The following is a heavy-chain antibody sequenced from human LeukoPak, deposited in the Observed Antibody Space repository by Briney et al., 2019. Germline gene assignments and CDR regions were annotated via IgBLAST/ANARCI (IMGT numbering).Heavy chain of an antibody. D-gene: IGHD3-10*01. Sequence: GGSLRLSCAASGFTFSSYAMHWVRQAPGKGLEWVAVISYDGSNKYYADSVKDRFTISRDNSKNTLYPQMNSLRAEDTAVYYCARDQGGGSGKYYGMDVWGQGTTVTVSS. CDR3: ARDQGGGSGKYYGMDV. V-gene: IGHV3-30-3*01. CDR2: ISYDGSNK. CDR1: GFTFSSYA. J-gene: IGHJ6*02.